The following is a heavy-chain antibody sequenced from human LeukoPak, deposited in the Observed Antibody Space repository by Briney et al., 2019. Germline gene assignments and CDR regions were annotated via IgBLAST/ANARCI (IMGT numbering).Heavy chain of an antibody. CDR1: GFTSITYT. J-gene: IGHJ4*02. V-gene: IGHV3-21*04. D-gene: IGHD2-15*01. CDR3: ANSGLNRFEY. Sequence: GGSLRLSCAASGFTSITYTMNWVRQAPGKGLEWVSSISGTSSYIYYADSVKGRFTISRDNSKNTLYLQVNSLRADDTAVYYCANSGLNRFEYWGQGALVTVSS. CDR2: ISGTSSYI.